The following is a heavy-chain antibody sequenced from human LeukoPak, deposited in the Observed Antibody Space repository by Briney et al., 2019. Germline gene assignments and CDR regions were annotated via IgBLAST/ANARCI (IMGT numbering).Heavy chain of an antibody. D-gene: IGHD3-10*01. J-gene: IGHJ4*02. CDR2: IKEDGSEK. V-gene: IGHV3-7*01. Sequence: PGGSLRLSCAASGFTFSSYWMTWVRQAPGKGLEWVANIKEDGSEKYYVDSVKGRFTISRDNAKNSLYLQMNSLRAEDTAVYYCATITMVRGVGYWGQGTLVTVSS. CDR3: ATITMVRGVGY. CDR1: GFTFSSYW.